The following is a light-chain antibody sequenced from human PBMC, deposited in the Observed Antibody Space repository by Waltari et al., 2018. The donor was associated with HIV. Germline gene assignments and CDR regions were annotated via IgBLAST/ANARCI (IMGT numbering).Light chain of an antibody. V-gene: IGLV2-8*01. Sequence: QSALTQPPSASGSPGPSVTISCTGTPSDGGGYNTFSWYQHQPGKAPKLVIYEVNQRPSGVPDRFSGSKSGNTASLTVSGLQPDDEADYYCSSFAARRDLLFGGGTRLTV. CDR1: PSDGGGYNT. CDR2: EVN. J-gene: IGLJ2*01. CDR3: SSFAARRDLL.